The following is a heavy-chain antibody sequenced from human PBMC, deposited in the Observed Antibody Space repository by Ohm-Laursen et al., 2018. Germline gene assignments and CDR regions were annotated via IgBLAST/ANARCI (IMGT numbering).Heavy chain of an antibody. CDR3: AKDRYSGTYDYYYGMDV. CDR1: GFIFSSYG. D-gene: IGHD1-26*01. CDR2: ISYDGSKK. V-gene: IGHV3-30*18. J-gene: IGHJ6*02. Sequence: SLRLSCAAFGFIFSSYGIHWVRQAPGKGLEWVAVISYDGSKKSYADSVKGRFTISRDDSKNTLYLQVNSLRGEDTAVYYCAKDRYSGTYDYYYGMDVWGQGTTVTVSS.